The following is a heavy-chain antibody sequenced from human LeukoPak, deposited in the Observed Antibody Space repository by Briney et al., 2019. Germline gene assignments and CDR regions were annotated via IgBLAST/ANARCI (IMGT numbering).Heavy chain of an antibody. CDR2: ISAYNGNT. CDR1: GYTFTSYG. Sequence: ASVTVSCKASGYTFTSYGISWVRQAPGQGLEWMGWISAYNGNTNYAQKLQGRVTMTTDTSTSTAYMELRSLRSDDTAVYYCARDPIPAGRRYQLLTEYFQHWGQGTLVTVSS. J-gene: IGHJ1*01. D-gene: IGHD2-2*01. V-gene: IGHV1-18*01. CDR3: ARDPIPAGRRYQLLTEYFQH.